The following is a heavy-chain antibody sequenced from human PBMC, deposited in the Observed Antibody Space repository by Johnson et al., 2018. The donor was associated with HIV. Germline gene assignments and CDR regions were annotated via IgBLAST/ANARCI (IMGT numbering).Heavy chain of an antibody. D-gene: IGHD1-26*01. V-gene: IGHV3-30*04. Sequence: QMLLVESGGGLVQPGRSLRLSCAASGFTFDDYAMHWVRQAPGKGLEWVAVISYDGSNKYYAHSVKGRFTISRDNARRTLYLQMNSLRPEDTAVYYCARDGPISWDHVHYRNDAFDIWGQGTMVTVSS. J-gene: IGHJ3*02. CDR1: GFTFDDYA. CDR3: ARDGPISWDHVHYRNDAFDI. CDR2: ISYDGSNK.